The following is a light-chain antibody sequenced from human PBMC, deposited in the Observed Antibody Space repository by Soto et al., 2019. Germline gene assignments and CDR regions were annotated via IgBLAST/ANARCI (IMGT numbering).Light chain of an antibody. Sequence: SLLTQPPPVSWGPGARGTLSLPGGSPNIGTGYDVHWYQQFPGTAPKLLIYGNSNRPSGVPDRFSGSKSGTSASLAITGLQAEDEADYYCQSYDSSLSSYVFGTGTKVTV. CDR3: QSYDSSLSSYV. J-gene: IGLJ1*01. CDR1: SPNIGTGYD. V-gene: IGLV1-40*01. CDR2: GNS.